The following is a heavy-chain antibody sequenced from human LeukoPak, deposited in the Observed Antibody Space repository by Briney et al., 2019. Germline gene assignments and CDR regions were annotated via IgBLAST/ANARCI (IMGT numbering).Heavy chain of an antibody. V-gene: IGHV3-23*01. Sequence: GESLRLSCEVSGFHFSSHAMSWVRQAPGGGLEWVSGISISGDTTYYADSVQGRFIISRDNSKNTVYLQMYGLRVDDTAVYYCANEEVPNDYWGQGTLVTVSS. CDR2: ISISGDTT. CDR3: ANEEVPNDY. CDR1: GFHFSSHA. J-gene: IGHJ4*02. D-gene: IGHD4/OR15-4a*01.